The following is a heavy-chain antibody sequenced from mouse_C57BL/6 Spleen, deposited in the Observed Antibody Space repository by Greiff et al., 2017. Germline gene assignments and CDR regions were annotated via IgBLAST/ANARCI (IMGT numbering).Heavy chain of an antibody. V-gene: IGHV5-6*02. CDR1: GFTFSSYG. D-gene: IGHD3-2*02. Sequence: EVNVVESGGDLVKPGGSLKLSCAASGFTFSSYGMSWVRQTPDKRLEWVATISSGGSYTYYPDSVKGRFTISRDNAKNTLYLQMSSLKSEDTAMYYCARRGDQGFAYWGQGTLVTVSA. J-gene: IGHJ3*01. CDR3: ARRGDQGFAY. CDR2: ISSGGSYT.